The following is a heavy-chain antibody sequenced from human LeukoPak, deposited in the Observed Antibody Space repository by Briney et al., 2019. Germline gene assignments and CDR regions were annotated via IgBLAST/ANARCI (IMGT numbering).Heavy chain of an antibody. CDR1: GFTFSSYE. CDR2: ISSSGSTI. D-gene: IGHD3-22*01. Sequence: GGSLRLSCAASGFTFSSYEMNWVRQAPGKGLEWVSYISSSGSTIYYADSVKGRFTISRDNAKNSLYLQMNSLRAEDTAVYYCARGRPNYYDSSGYYLPGGYWGQGTLVTVSS. CDR3: ARGRPNYYDSSGYYLPGGY. V-gene: IGHV3-48*03. J-gene: IGHJ4*02.